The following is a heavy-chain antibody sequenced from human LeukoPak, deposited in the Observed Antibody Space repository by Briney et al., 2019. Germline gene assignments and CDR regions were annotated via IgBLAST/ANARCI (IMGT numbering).Heavy chain of an antibody. V-gene: IGHV3-48*01. CDR2: ITSSGSSI. D-gene: IGHD3-22*01. CDR1: AFTFSRYS. J-gene: IGHJ3*02. CDR3: ARGYYYDSSGYLHLGAFDI. Sequence: GGSLRLSCAASAFTFSRYSMNWVRQAPGKGLEWLSCITSSGSSIYHADSVKGRFTISKDNAKNSLYLQMNSLRAEDTAVYYCARGYYYDSSGYLHLGAFDIWGQGTMVTVSS.